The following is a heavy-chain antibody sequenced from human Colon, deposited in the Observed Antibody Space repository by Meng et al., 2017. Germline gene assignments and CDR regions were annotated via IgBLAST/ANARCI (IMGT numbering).Heavy chain of an antibody. D-gene: IGHD3-22*01. J-gene: IGHJ2*01. CDR3: ARAVHDSSGYYFSTSWYFDL. CDR1: GYTFTSYG. CDR2: ISAYNGNT. Sequence: ASVKVSCKASGYTFTSYGISWVRQAPGQGLEWMGWISAYNGNTNYAQKLQGRVTMTTDTSTSTAYMELRSLRSDDTAVYYCARAVHDSSGYYFSTSWYFDLWGRGTLVTVSS. V-gene: IGHV1-18*01.